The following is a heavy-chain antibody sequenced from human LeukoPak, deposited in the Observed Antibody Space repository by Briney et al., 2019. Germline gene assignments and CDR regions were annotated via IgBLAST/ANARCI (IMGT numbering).Heavy chain of an antibody. D-gene: IGHD6-13*01. CDR1: GYTFTGYY. V-gene: IGHV1-2*04. J-gene: IGHJ4*02. CDR3: ARDRDGPAAAGTHFDY. CDR2: INPNSGGT. Sequence: GASVKVSCKASGYTFTGYYMHWVRQAPGQGLEWMGWINPNSGGTNYAQKFQGWVTMTRDTSISTAYMELSRLRSDDTAVYYCARDRDGPAAAGTHFDYLGQGTLVTVSS.